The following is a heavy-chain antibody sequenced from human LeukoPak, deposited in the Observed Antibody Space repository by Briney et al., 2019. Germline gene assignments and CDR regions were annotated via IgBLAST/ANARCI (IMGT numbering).Heavy chain of an antibody. CDR2: ISSSSSYI. J-gene: IGHJ6*03. CDR1: GFTFTSSA. D-gene: IGHD3-10*01. V-gene: IGHV3-21*01. CDR3: ARLMVRGVRQNYYYYYMDV. Sequence: GGSLRLSCAASGFTFTSSAMTWVRQAPGKGLEWVSSISSSSSYIYYADSVKGRFTISRDNAKNSLYLQMNSLRAEDTAVYYCARLMVRGVRQNYYYYYMDVWGKGTTVTISS.